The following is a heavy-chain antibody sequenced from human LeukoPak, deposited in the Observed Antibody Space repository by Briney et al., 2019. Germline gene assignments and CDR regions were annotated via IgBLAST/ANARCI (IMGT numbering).Heavy chain of an antibody. J-gene: IGHJ4*02. CDR2: ISSSSSYT. Sequence: KPGGSLRLSCVVSGIPFSDYYMNWIRQAPGKGLEWISYISSSSSYTDYADSVKGRFTISRDNAKGALYLQMNSLRLEDTAVYYCAAGTAADFWGQGTLVTVSS. CDR1: GIPFSDYY. V-gene: IGHV3-11*03. D-gene: IGHD6-13*01. CDR3: AAGTAADF.